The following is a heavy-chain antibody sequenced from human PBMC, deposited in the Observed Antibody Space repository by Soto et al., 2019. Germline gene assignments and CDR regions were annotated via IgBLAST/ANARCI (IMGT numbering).Heavy chain of an antibody. V-gene: IGHV1-69*02. D-gene: IGHD6-19*01. CDR3: ARGGSSGWYSFDY. CDR2: IIPILGIA. Sequence: QVQLVQSGAEVKKPGSSVKVSCKASGGTFSSYTISWVRQAPGQGLEWMGRIIPILGIANYAQKFQGRVTITADKSTSTAYMELSSLRSEDTGVYYCARGGSSGWYSFDYWGQGTLVTVPS. CDR1: GGTFSSYT. J-gene: IGHJ4*02.